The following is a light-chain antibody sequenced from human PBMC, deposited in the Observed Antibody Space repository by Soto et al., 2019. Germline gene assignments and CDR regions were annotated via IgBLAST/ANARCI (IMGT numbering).Light chain of an antibody. Sequence: DIVMTQSPDSLAVSLGERATINCKSSQSVLYSPNNKNYLVWYQQKPGQPPKLLIYWASTRESGVPDRFSGSGSGTDFTLTISSLQAEDVAVYYCQQYYSTPPTFGQGTKVEIK. CDR1: QSVLYSPNNKNY. CDR3: QQYYSTPPT. V-gene: IGKV4-1*01. CDR2: WAS. J-gene: IGKJ1*01.